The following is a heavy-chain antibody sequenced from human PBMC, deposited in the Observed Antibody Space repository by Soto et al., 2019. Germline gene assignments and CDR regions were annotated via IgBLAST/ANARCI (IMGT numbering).Heavy chain of an antibody. CDR1: GFTFSRVS. V-gene: IGHV3-21*01. CDR3: ASVAY. Sequence: PGGSRRRSWEASGFTFSRVSMNWVRQVPGKGLEWVASISSASSETWYADSVKGRFIISRDNAQNSLFLQMNPLRPEDSAIYYCASVAYWGPGTQVTFSS. CDR2: ISSASSET. J-gene: IGHJ4*02.